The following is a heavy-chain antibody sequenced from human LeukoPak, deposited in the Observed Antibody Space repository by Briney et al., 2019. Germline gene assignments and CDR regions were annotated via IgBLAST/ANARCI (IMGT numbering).Heavy chain of an antibody. Sequence: ASVTISCKVSGYTFTDYYMHWVRQAPGKGLEWMGLVDPEDGETIYAEKFQGRVTITADTSTDTAYMELSSLRSEDTAVYYCATVGPIVGAHYYYYYYMDVWGKGTTVTVSS. J-gene: IGHJ6*03. CDR2: VDPEDGET. V-gene: IGHV1-69-2*01. CDR1: GYTFTDYY. CDR3: ATVGPIVGAHYYYYYYMDV. D-gene: IGHD1-26*01.